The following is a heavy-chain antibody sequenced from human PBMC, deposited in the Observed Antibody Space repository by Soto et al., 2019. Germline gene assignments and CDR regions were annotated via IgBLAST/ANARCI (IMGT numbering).Heavy chain of an antibody. V-gene: IGHV3-30-3*01. CDR1: GFTFSSQN. J-gene: IGHJ4*02. CDR2: ISYDGSKK. CDR3: ARLWYEGNPDDY. D-gene: IGHD6-13*01. Sequence: QVQLVESGGGVVQPGTSLRLSCAASGFTFSSQNMHWVRQAPGKGPEWVGVISYDGSKKYFADSVKGRFNISRDNSQKMLYLQVSSLRAEDTAIYYCARLWYEGNPDDYWGQGTLVTVSS.